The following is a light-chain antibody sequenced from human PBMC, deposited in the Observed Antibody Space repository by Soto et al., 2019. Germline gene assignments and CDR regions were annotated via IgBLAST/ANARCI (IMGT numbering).Light chain of an antibody. CDR3: QQYENLPT. Sequence: IHMTQSPSSLSASVGDRVTITCQASQNINNYLNWYQQQPGRAPKLLIYDASNLEAGVPSRFRGSASGTDSTFTISRLKPEDIATYYCQQYENLPTFGQGTRLEIK. CDR1: QNINNY. CDR2: DAS. J-gene: IGKJ5*01. V-gene: IGKV1-33*01.